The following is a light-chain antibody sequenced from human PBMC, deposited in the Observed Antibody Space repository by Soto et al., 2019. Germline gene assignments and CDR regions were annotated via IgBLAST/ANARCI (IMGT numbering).Light chain of an antibody. CDR3: QTWGTAIWV. Sequence: QAVVTQSPSASASLGASVKLTCTLSSGHSSYAIAWHQQQPEKGPRFLMKLNSDGSHSKGDGIPDRFSGSSSGAERYLTISSLQSEDEADYYCQTWGTAIWVFGGGTKLTVL. CDR1: SGHSSYA. J-gene: IGLJ3*02. V-gene: IGLV4-69*02. CDR2: LNSDGSH.